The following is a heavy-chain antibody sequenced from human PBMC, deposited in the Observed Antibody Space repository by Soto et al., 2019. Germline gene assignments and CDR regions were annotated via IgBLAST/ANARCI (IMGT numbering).Heavy chain of an antibody. Sequence: ESGGGVVQPGRSLRLSCAASGFTFSTYGMHWVRQAPGKGLEWVAVISYDGSNKYYADSVKGRFTISRDNSKNTLYLQMNSLRAEDTVVYYCAKGDDIVVVVGAPVDHSDGMDLW. CDR3: AKGDDIVVVVGAPVDHSDGMDL. D-gene: IGHD2-15*01. J-gene: IGHJ6*01. CDR2: ISYDGSNK. V-gene: IGHV3-30*18. CDR1: GFTFSTYG.